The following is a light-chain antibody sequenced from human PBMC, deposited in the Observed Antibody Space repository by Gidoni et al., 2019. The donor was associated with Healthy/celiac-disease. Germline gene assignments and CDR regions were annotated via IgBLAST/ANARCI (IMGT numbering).Light chain of an antibody. CDR3: LLYYGGPWV. J-gene: IGLJ3*02. CDR2: STS. CDR1: TGALTSAYY. V-gene: IGLV7-43*01. Sequence: QTVVTQEPSLTVSPGGTVTLTCASSTGALTSAYYPNWFQQKPGQAPRALIYSTSKTHSWTPARFSGSLLGGKAALTQSGVQREDEAEYYCLLYYGGPWVFGGGTKLTVL.